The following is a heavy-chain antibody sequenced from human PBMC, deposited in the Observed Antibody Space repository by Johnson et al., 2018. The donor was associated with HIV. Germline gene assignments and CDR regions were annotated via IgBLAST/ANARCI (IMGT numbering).Heavy chain of an antibody. Sequence: VQLVESGGGLVKPGGSLRLSCAASGFTFDDYGMSWVRQAPGKGLEWVSGVNWNGGSTGYADSVKGRFTISRDNAKNSLYLRMNSLRAEDTALYYCAREGIVGATGDAFDIWGQGTMVTVSS. CDR1: GFTFDDYG. V-gene: IGHV3-20*04. J-gene: IGHJ3*02. D-gene: IGHD1-26*01. CDR3: AREGIVGATGDAFDI. CDR2: VNWNGGST.